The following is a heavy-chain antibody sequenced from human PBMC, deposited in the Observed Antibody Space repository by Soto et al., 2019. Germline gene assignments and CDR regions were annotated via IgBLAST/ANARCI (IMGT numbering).Heavy chain of an antibody. D-gene: IGHD6-13*01. Sequence: SETLSLTCAVYGGSFSGYYWSWIRQPPGKGLEWIGEINHSGSTNYNPSLKSRVTISVDTSKNQFSLKLSSVTAADTAVYYCARGRPGAAGTDHWGQGTLVTVS. CDR2: INHSGST. V-gene: IGHV4-34*01. CDR1: GGSFSGYY. CDR3: ARGRPGAAGTDH. J-gene: IGHJ4*02.